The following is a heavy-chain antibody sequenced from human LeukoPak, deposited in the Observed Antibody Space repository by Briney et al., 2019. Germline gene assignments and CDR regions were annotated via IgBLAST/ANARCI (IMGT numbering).Heavy chain of an antibody. J-gene: IGHJ3*02. CDR1: RFTFSSYE. CDR3: AGDVLSRFIGAFDI. Sequence: GESLRLSCAVSRFTFSSYEMNWVRQAPGKVLEWVSVIYSGGSTYYHSSLKGRFTISKNNSKNQPFCQIDTLRVTNRAVYYCAGDVLSRFIGAFDIWGQGTMVTVSS. D-gene: IGHD2/OR15-2a*01. V-gene: IGHV3-66*01. CDR2: IYSGGST.